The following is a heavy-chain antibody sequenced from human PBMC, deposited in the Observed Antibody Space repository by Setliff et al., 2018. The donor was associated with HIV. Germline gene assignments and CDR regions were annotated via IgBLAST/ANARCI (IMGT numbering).Heavy chain of an antibody. V-gene: IGHV3-23*01. Sequence: ETLSLSCAASGFTFSSYAMSWVRQAPGKGLEWVSAISGSGGSTYYADSVKGRFTISRDNSKNTLYLQMNSLRAEDTAVYYCAGESSIAVAEYFQHWGQGTLV. CDR3: AGESSIAVAEYFQH. CDR1: GFTFSSYA. CDR2: ISGSGGST. D-gene: IGHD6-19*01. J-gene: IGHJ1*01.